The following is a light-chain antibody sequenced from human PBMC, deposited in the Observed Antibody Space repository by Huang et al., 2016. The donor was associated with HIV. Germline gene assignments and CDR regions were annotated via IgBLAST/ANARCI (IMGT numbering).Light chain of an antibody. CDR1: QSLSSSY. CDR3: QQYGSSPLT. Sequence: EIVLTQSPATLSLSPGERATLSCGASQSLSSSYLAWYQQKPGLAPRLLIYDASNRATGIPDRFSGSGSGTDVTLTISRLEPEDFAVYYCQQYGSSPLTFGGGTKVEIK. J-gene: IGKJ4*01. CDR2: DAS. V-gene: IGKV3D-20*01.